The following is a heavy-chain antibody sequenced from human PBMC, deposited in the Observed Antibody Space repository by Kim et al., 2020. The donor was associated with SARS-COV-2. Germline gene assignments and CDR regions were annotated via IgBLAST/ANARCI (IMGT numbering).Heavy chain of an antibody. CDR3: ASVWSYQSAFDI. J-gene: IGHJ3*02. D-gene: IGHD1-26*01. CDR1: GGTFSSYA. V-gene: IGHV1-69*13. Sequence: SVKVSCKASGGTFSSYAISWVRQAPGQGLEWMGGIIPIFGTANYAQKFQGRVTITADESTSTAYMELSSLRSEDTAVYYCASVWSYQSAFDIWGQGTMVTVSS. CDR2: IIPIFGTA.